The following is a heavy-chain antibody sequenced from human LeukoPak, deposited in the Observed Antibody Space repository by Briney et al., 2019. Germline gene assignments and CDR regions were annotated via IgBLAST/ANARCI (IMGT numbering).Heavy chain of an antibody. CDR3: AREDSSGYLGY. Sequence: SETLSLTCTVSGGSMSSYYWNWIRQPPGKGLEWIGYIYYSGSTNYNPSLKSRVTISVDTSRNQFSLKLTSLTAADTAVYYCAREDSSGYLGYWGQGTLVTVSS. D-gene: IGHD3-22*01. CDR1: GGSMSSYY. J-gene: IGHJ4*02. V-gene: IGHV4-59*01. CDR2: IYYSGST.